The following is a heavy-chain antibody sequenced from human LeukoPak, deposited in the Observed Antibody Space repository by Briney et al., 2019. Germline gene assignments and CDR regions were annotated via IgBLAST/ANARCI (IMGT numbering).Heavy chain of an antibody. V-gene: IGHV3-9*01. CDR1: GFTFYDYA. D-gene: IGHD3-10*01. Sequence: QTGGSLRLSCAASGFTFYDYAMHWVRQAPGKGLEWVSGISWNSGSIGYADSVKGRFTISRDNSKNTLYLQMNSLRAEDTAVYYCAKNRIVRGAIASFDYWGQGTLVTVSS. CDR3: AKNRIVRGAIASFDY. J-gene: IGHJ4*02. CDR2: ISWNSGSI.